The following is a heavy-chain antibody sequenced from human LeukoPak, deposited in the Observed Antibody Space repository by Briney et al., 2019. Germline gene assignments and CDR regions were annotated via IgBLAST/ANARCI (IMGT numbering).Heavy chain of an antibody. V-gene: IGHV3-48*01. CDR1: GFAFSSYS. J-gene: IGHJ4*02. CDR2: ISSSSSTI. CDR3: ARSRNLRSGSKSLDY. D-gene: IGHD3-10*01. Sequence: GGSLRLSCAASGFAFSSYSMNWVRQAPGKGLEWVSYISSSSSTIYYADSVKGRFTISRDNAKNSLYLQMSSLRAEDTAVYYCARSRNLRSGSKSLDYWGQGTLVTVSS.